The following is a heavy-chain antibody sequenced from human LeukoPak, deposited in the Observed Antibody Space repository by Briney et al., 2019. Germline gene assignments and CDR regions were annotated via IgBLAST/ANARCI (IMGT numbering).Heavy chain of an antibody. J-gene: IGHJ4*02. CDR1: GGSISSSSYY. CDR2: IYYSGST. V-gene: IGHV4-39*07. Sequence: SETLSLTCTVSGGSISSSSYYWGWIRQPPGKGLGWIGCIYYSGSTYYNPSLKSRVTISVDTSKNQFSLKLSSVTAADTAVYYCATRGYCSGGSCYDYWGQGTLVTVSS. D-gene: IGHD2-15*01. CDR3: ATRGYCSGGSCYDY.